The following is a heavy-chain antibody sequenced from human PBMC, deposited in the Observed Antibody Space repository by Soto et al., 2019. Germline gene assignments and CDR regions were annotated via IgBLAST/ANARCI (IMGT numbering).Heavy chain of an antibody. V-gene: IGHV4-34*01. CDR3: ARGIVVVPAGKYYFDY. CDR2: INHSGST. D-gene: IGHD2-2*01. CDR1: GGSFSGYY. Sequence: SETLSLTCAVYGGSFSGYYWSWIRQPPGKGLEWIGEINHSGSTNYNPSLKSRVTISVDTSKNQFSLKLSSVTAADTAVYYCARGIVVVPAGKYYFDYWGQGTLVTVSS. J-gene: IGHJ4*02.